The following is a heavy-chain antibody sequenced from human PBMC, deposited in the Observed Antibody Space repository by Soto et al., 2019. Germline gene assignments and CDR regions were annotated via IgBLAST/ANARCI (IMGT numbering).Heavy chain of an antibody. V-gene: IGHV3-9*01. J-gene: IGHJ6*02. CDR2: ISWNSGSI. Sequence: GGSLRLSCAASGFTFCDYSMHWVRQAPGKGLEWVSGISWNSGSIGYADAVKGRFTISRDNAKNSLYLQMNSLRDEDTALYYCAKDGVDTAMVTGNNGYYVMDVWGQGTTVTVSS. CDR1: GFTFCDYS. D-gene: IGHD5-18*01. CDR3: AKDGVDTAMVTGNNGYYVMDV.